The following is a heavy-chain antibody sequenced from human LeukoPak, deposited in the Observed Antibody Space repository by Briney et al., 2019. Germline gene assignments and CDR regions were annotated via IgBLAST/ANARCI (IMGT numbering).Heavy chain of an antibody. CDR1: GFSFSDFY. Sequence: PGGSLRLSCAGSGFSFSDFYVNWIRQAPGKGLEWVSYITDSGSTNYYADSVKGPFTISRDNAKNSLYLQMNSLRAEDTAVYYCARETSYGDYTYLDYWGQGTLVTVSS. D-gene: IGHD4-17*01. J-gene: IGHJ4*02. V-gene: IGHV3-11*01. CDR2: ITDSGSTN. CDR3: ARETSYGDYTYLDY.